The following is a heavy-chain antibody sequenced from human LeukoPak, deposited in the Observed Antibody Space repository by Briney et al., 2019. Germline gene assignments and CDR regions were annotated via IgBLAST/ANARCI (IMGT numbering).Heavy chain of an antibody. Sequence: SQTLSLTCAISGDSVSSNSVTWNWIRQSPSRGLEWLGRTYYRPTWYNDYAVSVRGRITDNPDTSKNQFSLHLNSVTPEDTAVYYCARRLTQYDCFDPWGQGILVTVSS. CDR1: GDSVSSNSVT. V-gene: IGHV6-1*01. D-gene: IGHD2-2*01. CDR3: ARRLTQYDCFDP. CDR2: TYYRPTWYN. J-gene: IGHJ5*02.